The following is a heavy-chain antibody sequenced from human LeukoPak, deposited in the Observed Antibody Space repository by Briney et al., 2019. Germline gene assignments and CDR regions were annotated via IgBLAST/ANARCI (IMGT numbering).Heavy chain of an antibody. CDR3: ARGGGTAVADRKSKFDD. CDR1: GYTFTTFY. Sequence: ESSVKVSCKASGYTFTTFYIHWVRQAPGQGLEWRGIINPSAGSTSYAQKFQGRVTMTRDTSTNTVYMELSSLRSEDTAVYYCARGGGTAVADRKSKFDDWGQGTLVTVSS. J-gene: IGHJ4*02. V-gene: IGHV1-46*01. CDR2: INPSAGST. D-gene: IGHD6-19*01.